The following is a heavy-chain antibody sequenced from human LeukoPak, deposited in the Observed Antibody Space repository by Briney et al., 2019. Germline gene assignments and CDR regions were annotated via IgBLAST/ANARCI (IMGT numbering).Heavy chain of an antibody. V-gene: IGHV3-21*01. Sequence: GGSLRLSCAAPGFTFSSYSVNWVRQAPGKGLEWVSSISTSSSYIYYADSLKGRFTISRDNAKNSLYLQMNSLRAEHTAVYYCARSYCSSTTCGFDPWGQGTLVTVSS. CDR1: GFTFSSYS. J-gene: IGHJ5*02. D-gene: IGHD2-2*01. CDR3: ARSYCSSTTCGFDP. CDR2: ISTSSSYI.